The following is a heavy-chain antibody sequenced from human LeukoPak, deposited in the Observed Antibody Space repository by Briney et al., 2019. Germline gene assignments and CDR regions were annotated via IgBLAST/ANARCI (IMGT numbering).Heavy chain of an antibody. D-gene: IGHD5-24*01. J-gene: IGHJ4*02. Sequence: GGSLRLSCAASGFTFSSYSMNWVRQAPGKGLEWVSSISSSSSYIYYADSVKGRFTISRDNAKNSLYLQMNSLRAEDTAVYYCAREGARDGYNYFDYWGQGTLVTVSS. V-gene: IGHV3-21*01. CDR2: ISSSSSYI. CDR1: GFTFSSYS. CDR3: AREGARDGYNYFDY.